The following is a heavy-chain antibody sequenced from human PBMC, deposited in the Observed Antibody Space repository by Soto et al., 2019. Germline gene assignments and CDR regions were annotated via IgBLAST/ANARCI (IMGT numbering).Heavy chain of an antibody. CDR3: AKNGVLWFGEEMGYFDY. V-gene: IGHV3-30*18. Sequence: QVQLVESGGGVVQPGRSLRLSCAASGFTFSSYGMHWVRQAPGKGLEWVAVISYDGSNKYYADSVKGRFTISRDNSKNTLYLQMNSLRAEDTAVYYCAKNGVLWFGEEMGYFDYWGQGTLVTVSS. CDR1: GFTFSSYG. J-gene: IGHJ4*02. CDR2: ISYDGSNK. D-gene: IGHD3-10*01.